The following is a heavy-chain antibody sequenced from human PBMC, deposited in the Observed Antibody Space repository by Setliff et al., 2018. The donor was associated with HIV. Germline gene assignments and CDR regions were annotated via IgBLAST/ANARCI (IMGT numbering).Heavy chain of an antibody. J-gene: IGHJ4*02. V-gene: IGHV3-21*03. CDR3: AREGSYNFWSGYSSYYFDF. CDR2: ISSTSSSI. CDR1: GFTFSDYY. D-gene: IGHD3-3*01. Sequence: TGGSLRLSCAASGFTFSDYYMNWVRQAPGKGLEWVSSISSTSSSIYYADSLKGRFTISRDNAKNSLYLQMNSLRVEDTAVYYCAREGSYNFWSGYSSYYFDFWGQGTLVTVSS.